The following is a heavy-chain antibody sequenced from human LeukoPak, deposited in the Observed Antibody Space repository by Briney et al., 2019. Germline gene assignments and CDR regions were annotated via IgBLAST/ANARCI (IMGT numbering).Heavy chain of an antibody. V-gene: IGHV3-23*01. J-gene: IGHJ4*02. CDR3: ARDGLGSIDY. CDR2: ISGSGGST. CDR1: GFTFSSYA. Sequence: PGGSLRLSCAASGFTFSSYAMSWVRQAPGKGLEWVSAISGSGGSTYYADSVKGRFTISRDNAKNTLYLQMNSLRAEDTAVYYCARDGLGSIDYWGQGTLVTVSS. D-gene: IGHD3-9*01.